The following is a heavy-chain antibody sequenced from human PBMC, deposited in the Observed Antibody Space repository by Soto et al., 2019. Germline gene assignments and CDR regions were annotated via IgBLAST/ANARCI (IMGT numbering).Heavy chain of an antibody. D-gene: IGHD4-17*01. J-gene: IGHJ6*02. V-gene: IGHV4-30-4*01. Sequence: PSETLSLTCTVSGGSISSGDYYWSWIRQPPGKGLEWIGYIYYSGSTYYNPSLKSRVTISVDTSKNQFSLKLTSVNATDTAVYYCARPNGDYGEDYYFYHGMDVWGRGTTVTVSS. CDR3: ARPNGDYGEDYYFYHGMDV. CDR2: IYYSGST. CDR1: GGSISSGDYY.